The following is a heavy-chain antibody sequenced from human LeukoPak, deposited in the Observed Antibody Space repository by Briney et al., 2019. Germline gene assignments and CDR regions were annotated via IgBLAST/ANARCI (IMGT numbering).Heavy chain of an antibody. CDR3: AREGCSRSSCYGFPPQGMDV. V-gene: IGHV1-46*01. Sequence: GASVKVSCKASGYTFSGYYQHWVRQAPGQGPEWMGIINPSGDSTTYAQRFRGRVTMTRDTPTSTVYMELSSLRSEDTAVYYCAREGCSRSSCYGFPPQGMDVWGKGTTVTVSS. CDR1: GYTFSGYY. J-gene: IGHJ6*04. D-gene: IGHD2-2*01. CDR2: INPSGDST.